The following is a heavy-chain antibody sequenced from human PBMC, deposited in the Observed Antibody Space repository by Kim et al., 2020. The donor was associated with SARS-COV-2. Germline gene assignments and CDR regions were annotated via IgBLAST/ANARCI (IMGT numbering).Heavy chain of an antibody. V-gene: IGHV3-43*01. Sequence: GGSLRLSCAASGFTFDDYTMHWVRQAPGKGLEWVSLISWDGGSTYYADSVKGRFTISRDNSKNSLYLQMNSLRTEDTALYYCAKDIRGGDYYGSGSSGYFDLWGRGTLGTVSS. CDR1: GFTFDDYT. D-gene: IGHD3-10*01. CDR2: ISWDGGST. CDR3: AKDIRGGDYYGSGSSGYFDL. J-gene: IGHJ2*01.